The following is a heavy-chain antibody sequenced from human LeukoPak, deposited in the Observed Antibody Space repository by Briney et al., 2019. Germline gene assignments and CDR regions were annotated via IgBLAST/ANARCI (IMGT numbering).Heavy chain of an antibody. V-gene: IGHV4-59*01. D-gene: IGHD1-26*01. J-gene: IGHJ1*01. Sequence: SQTLSLTCTVCGASISNYYGSWIRQSPGKGLEWIGHIYYSGSTNYNPSLKSRVTISVDTSKNQFSLKLSSVTAADTAVYYCASGWDLLTYFQHWSQGTLVTVSS. CDR2: IYYSGST. CDR1: GASISNYY. CDR3: ASGWDLLTYFQH.